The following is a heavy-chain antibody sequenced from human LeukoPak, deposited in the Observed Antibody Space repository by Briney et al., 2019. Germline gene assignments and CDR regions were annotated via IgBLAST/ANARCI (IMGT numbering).Heavy chain of an antibody. Sequence: GASVKVSCKASGYTFTDYYIHWVRQAPGHGLEWTGWINPNSGGTNYAQKFQGRVTMTRDTSISTAYMELSRLRSDDTAVYYCARGGIVGVYNWFDPWGQGTLVTVSS. CDR3: ARGGIVGVYNWFDP. D-gene: IGHD1-26*01. CDR2: INPNSGGT. V-gene: IGHV1-2*02. CDR1: GYTFTDYY. J-gene: IGHJ5*02.